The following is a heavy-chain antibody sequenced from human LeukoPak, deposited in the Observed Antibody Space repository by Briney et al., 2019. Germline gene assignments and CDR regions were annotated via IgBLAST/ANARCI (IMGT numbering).Heavy chain of an antibody. V-gene: IGHV3-48*04. D-gene: IGHD3-10*02. Sequence: GGSLRLSCAASGFTFFSYTMNWVRQAPGKGLEWVSYISSSGSTIYYADSVKGRFTISRDNAKNSLYLQMNSLRAEDTAVYYCAELGITMIGGVWGKGTTVTISS. CDR3: AELGITMIGGV. CDR1: GFTFFSYT. CDR2: ISSSGSTI. J-gene: IGHJ6*04.